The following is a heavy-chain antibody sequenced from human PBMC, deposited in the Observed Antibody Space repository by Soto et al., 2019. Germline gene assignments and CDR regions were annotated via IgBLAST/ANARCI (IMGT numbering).Heavy chain of an antibody. J-gene: IGHJ4*02. CDR3: ARNEHGVGADY. V-gene: IGHV1-69*12. CDR2: IIPIFGTA. Sequence: QVQLVQSGAEVKKPGSSVKVSCKASGGTFSSYAISWVRQATGQGREWMGGIIPIFGTANYAQKFQGRVKITADESTSTAYMELSSVRSEVTAVYYCARNEHGVGADYWGQGTLVTVSS. D-gene: IGHD1-26*01. CDR1: GGTFSSYA.